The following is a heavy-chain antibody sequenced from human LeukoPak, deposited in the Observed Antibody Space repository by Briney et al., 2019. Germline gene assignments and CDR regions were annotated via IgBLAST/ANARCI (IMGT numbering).Heavy chain of an antibody. CDR1: VYTFTGYY. CDR2: INPNSGGT. CDR3: ARVSEFWSGYYSEFFDY. Sequence: GASVTVSFKSSVYTFTGYYMHWVRQAPGQGLEWMGWINPNSGGTNYAQKFQGRVTMTRDTSISTAYMELSRLRSDDTAVYYCARVSEFWSGYYSEFFDYWGQGTLVTVSS. J-gene: IGHJ4*02. V-gene: IGHV1-2*02. D-gene: IGHD3-3*01.